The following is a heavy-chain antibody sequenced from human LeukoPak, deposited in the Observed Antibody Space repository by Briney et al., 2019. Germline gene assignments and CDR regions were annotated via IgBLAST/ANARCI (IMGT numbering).Heavy chain of an antibody. CDR1: GGSISAYY. V-gene: IGHV4-59*01. CDR2: YSGRS. Sequence: SPSETLSLTCTVSGGSISAYYWSWIRQPPGKGLEGMGYYSGRSNYNPSLKRRGIISMDTAKNQDTRKFSPVIAADPAVYYCARVGVDYSGNIIKYYFDYWGPGPLVTVSS. D-gene: IGHD4-23*01. J-gene: IGHJ4*02. CDR3: ARVGVDYSGNIIKYYFDY.